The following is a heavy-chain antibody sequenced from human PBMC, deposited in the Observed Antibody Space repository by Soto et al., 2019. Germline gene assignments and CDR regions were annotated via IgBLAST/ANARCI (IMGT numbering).Heavy chain of an antibody. D-gene: IGHD5-12*01. CDR1: GFSVTANY. CDR2: IYSGGST. J-gene: IGHJ4*02. Sequence: EVQVVESGGGLIQPGGSLRLSCEVSGFSVTANYMSWVRQAPGKGLEWVSVIYSGGSTYYIDSVKGRFSISRDLSKNTLYLQMNSPSAEDTAVYYCHGYGYWGQRTLVAVSS. V-gene: IGHV3-53*01. CDR3: HGYGY.